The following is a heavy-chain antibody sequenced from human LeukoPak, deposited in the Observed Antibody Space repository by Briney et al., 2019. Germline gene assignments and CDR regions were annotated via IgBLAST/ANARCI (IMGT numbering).Heavy chain of an antibody. CDR3: ARDRESSGLYGGADL. CDR2: ISSTNGHT. D-gene: IGHD6-19*01. Sequence: PGGSLRLSCAASGFIFSFSKMNLVRQAPGKGLEWVSYISSTNGHTYYADSVNGGFTISRDTAKNSLYLQMNSRRVEDTAIYFCARDRESSGLYGGADLWGQGVLVTASS. J-gene: IGHJ5*02. V-gene: IGHV3-21*03. CDR1: GFIFSFSK.